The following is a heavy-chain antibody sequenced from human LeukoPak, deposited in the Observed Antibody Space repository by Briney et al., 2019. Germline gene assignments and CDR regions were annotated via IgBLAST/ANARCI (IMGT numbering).Heavy chain of an antibody. D-gene: IGHD3-10*01. CDR1: GYTFTGYY. Sequence: GASVKVSRKASGYTFTGYYMHWVRQAPGQGLEWMGWINPNSGGTNYAQKFQGRVTMTRDTSISTAYMELSRLRSDDTAVYYCARGMDLPDGEAGYWGQGTLVTVSS. CDR3: ARGMDLPDGEAGY. CDR2: INPNSGGT. J-gene: IGHJ4*02. V-gene: IGHV1-2*02.